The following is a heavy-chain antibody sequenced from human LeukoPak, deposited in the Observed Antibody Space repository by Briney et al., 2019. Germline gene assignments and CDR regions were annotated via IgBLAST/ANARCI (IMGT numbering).Heavy chain of an antibody. J-gene: IGHJ5*02. CDR2: IYYSGST. Sequence: SETLSLTCTVSGGSISSGGYYWSWIRQHPGKGLGWIGYIYYSGSTYYNPSLKSRVTISVDTSKNQFSLKLSSVTAADTAVYYCARVRTYCSSTSCRNWFDPWGQGTLVTVSS. CDR1: GGSISSGGYY. D-gene: IGHD2-2*01. V-gene: IGHV4-31*03. CDR3: ARVRTYCSSTSCRNWFDP.